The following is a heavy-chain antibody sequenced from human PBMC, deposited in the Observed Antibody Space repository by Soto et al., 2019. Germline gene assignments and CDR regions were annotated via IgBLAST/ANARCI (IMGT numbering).Heavy chain of an antibody. Sequence: QVQLVQSGAEVKKPGASVKVSCKVSGYTLTELSMHWVRQAPGKGLEWMGGFDPEDGETIYAQKFQGRVTKTEDTSTDTAYMELSSLRSEDTAVYYCATDPDILTGRYWYFDLWGRGTLVTVSS. CDR3: ATDPDILTGRYWYFDL. V-gene: IGHV1-24*01. CDR2: FDPEDGET. D-gene: IGHD3-9*01. CDR1: GYTLTELS. J-gene: IGHJ2*01.